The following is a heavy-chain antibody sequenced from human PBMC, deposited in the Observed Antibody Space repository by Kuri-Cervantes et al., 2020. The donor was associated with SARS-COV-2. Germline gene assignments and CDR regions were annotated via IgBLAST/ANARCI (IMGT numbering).Heavy chain of an antibody. CDR2: INPSGGST. Sequence: ASVKVSCKASGYTFTSYYMHWVRQAPGQGLEWMGIINPSGGSTSYAQKFQGRVTMTRDTSTSTVYMELRSLRSDDTAVYYCARRITSVRGVRPYFDSWGQGTLVTVSS. CDR1: GYTFTSYY. CDR3: ARRITSVRGVRPYFDS. V-gene: IGHV1-46*01. J-gene: IGHJ4*02. D-gene: IGHD3-10*01.